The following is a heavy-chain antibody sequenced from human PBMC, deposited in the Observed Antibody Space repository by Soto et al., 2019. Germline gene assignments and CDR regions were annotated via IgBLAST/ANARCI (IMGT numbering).Heavy chain of an antibody. CDR2: IIPLFGTT. Sequence: QVQLVQSGSEVKMPGSSVKVSCKTSGGTFSRHAINWVRQAPGQGLEWMGGIIPLFGTTNYAQKFKGRVTIGADESTSTAYMELSSLTSEDAAVYYCARAAIHGSSWSFWFDPWGQGTLVTVSS. J-gene: IGHJ5*02. CDR1: GGTFSRHA. D-gene: IGHD6-13*01. CDR3: ARAAIHGSSWSFWFDP. V-gene: IGHV1-69*01.